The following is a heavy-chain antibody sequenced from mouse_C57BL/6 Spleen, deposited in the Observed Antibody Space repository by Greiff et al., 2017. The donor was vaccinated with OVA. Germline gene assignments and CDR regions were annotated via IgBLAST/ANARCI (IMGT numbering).Heavy chain of an antibody. CDR1: GYTFTSYW. CDR3: ARTGYDYDKVDD. Sequence: QVQLQQPGAELVKPGASVKMSCKASGYTFTSYWITWVKQRPGQGLEWIGDIYPGSGSTNYNEKFKSKATLTVDTSSSTAYMQLSSLTSEDSAVYYCARTGYDYDKVDDWGQGTTLTVSS. CDR2: IYPGSGST. D-gene: IGHD2-4*01. V-gene: IGHV1-55*01. J-gene: IGHJ2*01.